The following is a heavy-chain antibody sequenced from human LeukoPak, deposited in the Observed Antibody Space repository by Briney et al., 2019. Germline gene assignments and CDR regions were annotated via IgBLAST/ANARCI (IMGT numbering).Heavy chain of an antibody. Sequence: PSETLSLTCTVSGYSISSGYYWGWIRQPPGKGLEWIENIYHSGRTYYNPSLKSRVSISIDTSKNEFSLKLSSVTAADTAVYYCARVTTWAVDYWGQGTLVTVSS. D-gene: IGHD1-14*01. CDR3: ARVTTWAVDY. V-gene: IGHV4-38-2*02. J-gene: IGHJ4*02. CDR2: IYHSGRT. CDR1: GYSISSGYY.